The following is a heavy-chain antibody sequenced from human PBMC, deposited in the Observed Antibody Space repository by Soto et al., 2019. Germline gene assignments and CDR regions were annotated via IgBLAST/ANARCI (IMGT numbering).Heavy chain of an antibody. J-gene: IGHJ6*02. D-gene: IGHD3-3*01. Sequence: QVQLVESGGGVVQPGRSLRLSCAASGFTFTSYAMHWVRQAPGKGLEWVAVISNDGSNYYYADSVRGRFTISRDNTNNTLFLQMSSLRGEESGVYYCARGTSFAIFDYGMDVWGQGTTVTVSS. CDR3: ARGTSFAIFDYGMDV. CDR2: ISNDGSNY. CDR1: GFTFTSYA. V-gene: IGHV3-30-3*01.